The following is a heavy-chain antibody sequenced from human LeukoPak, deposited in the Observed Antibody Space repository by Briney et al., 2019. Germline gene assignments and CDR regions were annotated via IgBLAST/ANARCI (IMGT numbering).Heavy chain of an antibody. CDR1: GGSISSYY. V-gene: IGHV4-59*08. CDR3: ARRHYGSDAFDI. Sequence: SETLSLTCTVSGGSISSYYWSWIRQPPGKGLEWIGYIYYSGSTNYNPSLKSRVTISVDTSKNQFSLKLSSVTAADTAVYYCARRHYGSDAFDIWGQGTTVTVSS. J-gene: IGHJ3*02. D-gene: IGHD3-10*01. CDR2: IYYSGST.